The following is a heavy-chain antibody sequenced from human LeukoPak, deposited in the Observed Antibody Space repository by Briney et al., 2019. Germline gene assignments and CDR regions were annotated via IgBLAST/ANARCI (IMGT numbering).Heavy chain of an antibody. Sequence: SVKVSCKASGGTFSSYAISWVRQAPGQGLEWMGGIIPIFGTANYAQKFQGRVTITTDESTSTAYMELSSLRSEDTAVFYCARTPSGDYYYYMDVWGKGTTVTVSS. CDR2: IIPIFGTA. J-gene: IGHJ6*03. V-gene: IGHV1-69*05. CDR1: GGTFSSYA. CDR3: ARTPSGDYYYYMDV. D-gene: IGHD6-25*01.